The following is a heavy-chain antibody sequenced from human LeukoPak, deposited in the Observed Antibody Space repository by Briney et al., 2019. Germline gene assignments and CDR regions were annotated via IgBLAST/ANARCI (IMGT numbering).Heavy chain of an antibody. Sequence: GGSLRLSCAASGFTFSNYWMTWVRQAPGKGLEWVANIKQDGSDKNYVDSVKGRFTISRDNAKNSLYLQMNSLRAEDTAVYYCAGDFGEFYWGQGTLVTVSS. V-gene: IGHV3-7*04. J-gene: IGHJ4*02. CDR3: AGDFGEFY. D-gene: IGHD3-10*01. CDR2: IKQDGSDK. CDR1: GFTFSNYW.